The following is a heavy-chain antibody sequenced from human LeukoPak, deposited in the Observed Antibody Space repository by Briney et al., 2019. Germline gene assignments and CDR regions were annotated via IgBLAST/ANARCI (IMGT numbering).Heavy chain of an antibody. CDR3: ARASLFSY. CDR1: GYTFTGYY. V-gene: IGHV1-2*02. CDR2: INSNSGAT. J-gene: IGHJ4*02. Sequence: ASVKVSCKTSGYTFTGYYIHWVRQAPGQGLEWMGWINSNSGATNYAQKFQGRVSMTRDTSITTAYMELNRLTSDDAAVYYCARASLFSYWGQGTLVTVSS. D-gene: IGHD3-9*01.